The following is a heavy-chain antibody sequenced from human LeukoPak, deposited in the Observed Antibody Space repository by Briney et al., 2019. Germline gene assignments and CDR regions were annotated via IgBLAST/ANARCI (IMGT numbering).Heavy chain of an antibody. CDR1: GLPIGDFA. CDR3: ARESGKFDY. CDR2: ISGGGVST. V-gene: IGHV3-43*02. Sequence: GGSLRLSCVASGLPIGDFAMHWVRQAPGQGLEWVSLISGGGVSTFFADSVKGRFSISRDNSKNSLFLEMSSLRTEDTAMYYCARESGKFDYWGQGTLVAVSS. J-gene: IGHJ4*02.